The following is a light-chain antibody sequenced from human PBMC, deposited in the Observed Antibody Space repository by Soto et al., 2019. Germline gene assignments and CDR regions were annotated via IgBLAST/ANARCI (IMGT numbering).Light chain of an antibody. CDR2: SAS. CDR1: QSVSSSY. CDR3: QQYGSSPIT. Sequence: DIVMTQSPLSLPVTPGEPASISCRSSQSVSSSYLAWYQQKPGQAPRLLIYSASRRATGIPDRFSGSVSGTDFTLTISRLEPEDFAVYYCQQYGSSPITFGQGTRLEIK. V-gene: IGKV3-20*01. J-gene: IGKJ5*01.